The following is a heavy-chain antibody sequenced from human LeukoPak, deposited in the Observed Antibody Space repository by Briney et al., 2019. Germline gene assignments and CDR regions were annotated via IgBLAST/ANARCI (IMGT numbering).Heavy chain of an antibody. V-gene: IGHV3-30*03. J-gene: IGHJ6*02. CDR1: GFTFSSYG. Sequence: PGSSLRLSCAASGFTFSSYGMHWVRQAQGKGLEWVAVISHDVKTTYYADAAKGRFTISRDNSRNTVFLQMNSLRAEDTAVYYCARAADYGDYVYGMDVWGQGTTVTVSS. CDR3: ARAADYGDYVYGMDV. CDR2: ISHDVKTT. D-gene: IGHD4-17*01.